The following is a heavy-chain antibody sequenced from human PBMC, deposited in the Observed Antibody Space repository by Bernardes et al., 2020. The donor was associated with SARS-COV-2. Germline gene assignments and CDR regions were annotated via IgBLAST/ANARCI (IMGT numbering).Heavy chain of an antibody. CDR2: IYWDDEK. CDR3: VHSVSITLFREVRFDY. J-gene: IGHJ4*02. D-gene: IGHD3-10*01. CDR1: GFSLSTGGVG. V-gene: IGHV2-5*02. Sequence: SGPTLVKPTQTLTLTCTFSGFSLSTGGVGVGWIRQPPGKALEWLALIYWDDEKRYRPSLKSRLTITKDTSKTHVALTMTNVDPVDTATYYCVHSVSITLFREVRFDYWGQGILVTVSS.